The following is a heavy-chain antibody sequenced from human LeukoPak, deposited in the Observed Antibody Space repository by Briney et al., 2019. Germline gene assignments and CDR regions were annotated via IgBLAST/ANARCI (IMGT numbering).Heavy chain of an antibody. V-gene: IGHV4-34*01. Sequence: PSETLSLTCAVYGGSFSGYYWSWIRQPPGKGLGWIGEINHSGSTNYNPSLKSRVTISVDTSKNQFSLKLSSVTAADTAVYYCARGITNYYYYYYMDVWGKGTTVTVSS. J-gene: IGHJ6*03. CDR1: GGSFSGYY. D-gene: IGHD3-10*01. CDR3: ARGITNYYYYYYMDV. CDR2: INHSGST.